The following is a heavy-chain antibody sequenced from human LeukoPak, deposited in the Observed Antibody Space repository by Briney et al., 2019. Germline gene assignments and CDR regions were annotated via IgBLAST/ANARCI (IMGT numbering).Heavy chain of an antibody. V-gene: IGHV3-23*01. Sequence: PGGSLRLSCSASGFTFRTYAMAWVRQAPGKGLEWVSSVNDFGGDAYYADSVRGRFTISRDNSKNTLYLQMSSLRAEDTAVYYCAKSWAGWFGVIGALVDYWGQGTLVTVSS. D-gene: IGHD3-10*01. J-gene: IGHJ4*02. CDR2: VNDFGGDA. CDR3: AKSWAGWFGVIGALVDY. CDR1: GFTFRTYA.